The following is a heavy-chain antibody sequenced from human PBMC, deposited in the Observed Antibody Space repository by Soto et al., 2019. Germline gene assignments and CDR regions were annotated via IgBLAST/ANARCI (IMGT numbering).Heavy chain of an antibody. V-gene: IGHV3-23*01. CDR1: GFTFSSYA. J-gene: IGHJ4*02. Sequence: PGGSLRLSCAASGFTFSSYAMSWVRQAPGKGLEWVSAISGSGGSTYYADSVKGRFTISRDNSKNTLYLQMNSLRAEDTAVYYCAIDSSGYPGGYFDYRGQGTPVTVSS. D-gene: IGHD3-22*01. CDR3: AIDSSGYPGGYFDY. CDR2: ISGSGGST.